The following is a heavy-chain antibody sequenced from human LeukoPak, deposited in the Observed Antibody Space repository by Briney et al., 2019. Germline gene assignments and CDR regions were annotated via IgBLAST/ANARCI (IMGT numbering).Heavy chain of an antibody. Sequence: GGSLRLSCAASGFTFSSYGMSWVRQAPGKGLEWVSAISGSGGSTYYADSVKGRFSISRDNSKNTLYLQMNSLRAEDTAVYYCAKGGTPRGYYFDYWGQGTLVTVSS. CDR1: GFTFSSYG. CDR2: ISGSGGST. V-gene: IGHV3-23*01. CDR3: AKGGTPRGYYFDY. J-gene: IGHJ4*02. D-gene: IGHD1-14*01.